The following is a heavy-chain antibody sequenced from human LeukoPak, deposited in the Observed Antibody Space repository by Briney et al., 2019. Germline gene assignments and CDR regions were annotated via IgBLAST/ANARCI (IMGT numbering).Heavy chain of an antibody. D-gene: IGHD2-8*02. CDR3: ASTGSSAFDI. Sequence: SETLSLTCTVSGGSISSSSYYWGWIRQPPGKGLEWIGSIYYSGSTNYNPSLKSRVTMSVDTSKNQFSLKLSSVTAADTAVYYCASTGSSAFDIWGQGTMVTVSS. CDR1: GGSISSSSYY. J-gene: IGHJ3*02. CDR2: IYYSGST. V-gene: IGHV4-39*07.